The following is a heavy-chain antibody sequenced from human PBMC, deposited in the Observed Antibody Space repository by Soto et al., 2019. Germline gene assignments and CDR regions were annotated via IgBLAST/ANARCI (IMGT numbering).Heavy chain of an antibody. CDR3: ARELGSSGYSL. Sequence: QLPLQESGSGLVKPSQTLSLTCAVSGGSISSGGYSWSWIRQPPGKGLEWIGYIYHSGSTYYNPSLKSRVTISVDRSKNQFSLKLSSVTAADTAVYYCARELGSSGYSLWGQGTLVTVSS. CDR1: GGSISSGGYS. CDR2: IYHSGST. D-gene: IGHD3-22*01. J-gene: IGHJ4*02. V-gene: IGHV4-30-2*01.